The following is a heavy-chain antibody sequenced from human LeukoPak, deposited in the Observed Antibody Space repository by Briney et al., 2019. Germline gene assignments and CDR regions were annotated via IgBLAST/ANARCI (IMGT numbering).Heavy chain of an antibody. CDR2: INHSGST. CDR1: GGSFSGYY. V-gene: IGHV4-34*01. D-gene: IGHD6-13*01. Sequence: KPSETLSLTCAVYGGSFSGYYWSWIRQPPGKGLEWIGEINHSGSTNYNPSLKSRVTISVDTSKNQFSLKLSSVTAADTAVYYCARSWRDWGQGTLVTVSS. CDR3: ARSWRD. J-gene: IGHJ4*02.